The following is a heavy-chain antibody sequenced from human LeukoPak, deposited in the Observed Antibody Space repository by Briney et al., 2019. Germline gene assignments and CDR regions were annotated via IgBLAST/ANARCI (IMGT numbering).Heavy chain of an antibody. CDR1: GGSISSSSYY. V-gene: IGHV4-39*02. Sequence: SETLSLTCTVSGGSISSSSYYWGWIRQPPGKGLEWIGSIYYSGSTYYNPSLKSRVTISIDTSRNQFSLKVTSVTAADTAVYYCARETPAVRNNCFHPWGQGTLVTVSS. CDR3: ARETPAVRNNCFHP. D-gene: IGHD2-2*01. J-gene: IGHJ5*02. CDR2: IYYSGST.